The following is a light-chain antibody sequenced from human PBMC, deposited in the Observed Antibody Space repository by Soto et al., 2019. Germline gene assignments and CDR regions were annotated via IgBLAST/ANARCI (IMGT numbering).Light chain of an antibody. V-gene: IGLV2-14*01. CDR3: SSYTSSRTLLYV. Sequence: QSVLTQPASVSGSPGQSATISCTGTSSDVGGYQYVTWYQQHPGKAPKLMIYEVSNRPSGVSNRFSGSKSGNTASLTISGLQAEDEADYYCSSYTSSRTLLYVFGTGTKLTVL. CDR1: SSDVGGYQY. J-gene: IGLJ1*01. CDR2: EVS.